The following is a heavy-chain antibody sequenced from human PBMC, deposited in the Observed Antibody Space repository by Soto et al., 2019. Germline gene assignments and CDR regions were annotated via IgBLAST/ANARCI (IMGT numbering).Heavy chain of an antibody. V-gene: IGHV4-39*01. D-gene: IGHD6-13*01. CDR2: IYYSGST. Sequence: SETLSLTCTVSGGSISSSSYYWGWIRQPPGKGLEWIGSIYYSGSTYYNPSLKSRVTISVDTSKNQFSLKLSSVTAADTAVYYCVRHVPSAATRDAFDIWSQGTMVTVSS. CDR1: GGSISSSSYY. CDR3: VRHVPSAATRDAFDI. J-gene: IGHJ3*02.